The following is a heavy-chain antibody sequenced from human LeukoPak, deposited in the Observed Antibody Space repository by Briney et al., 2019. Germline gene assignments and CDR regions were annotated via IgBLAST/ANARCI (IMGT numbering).Heavy chain of an antibody. V-gene: IGHV3-30*02. J-gene: IGHJ4*02. CDR1: GFTLSSYG. CDR3: AKDVPRYCSGGSCSTIDY. Sequence: SGGSLRLSCAASGFTLSSYGMHWVRQAPGKGLEWVAFIRYDGSNKYYADSVKGRFTISRDNSKNTLYLQMNSLRAEDTAVYYCAKDVPRYCSGGSCSTIDYWGQGTLVTVSS. CDR2: IRYDGSNK. D-gene: IGHD2-15*01.